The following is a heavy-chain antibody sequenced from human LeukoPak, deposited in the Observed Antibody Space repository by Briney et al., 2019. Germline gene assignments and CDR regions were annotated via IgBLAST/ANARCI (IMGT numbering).Heavy chain of an antibody. J-gene: IGHJ4*02. CDR2: IYYSGST. V-gene: IGHV4-59*01. CDR3: ARAQYCSGGSCYKD. CDR1: GGSISSYY. Sequence: PSETLSLTCTVSGGSISSYYWSWIRQPPGKGLEWIGYIYYSGSTNYNPSLKSRVTISVDTSKNQFSLKLSSVTAADTAVYYCARAQYCSGGSCYKDWGQGTLVTVSS. D-gene: IGHD2-15*01.